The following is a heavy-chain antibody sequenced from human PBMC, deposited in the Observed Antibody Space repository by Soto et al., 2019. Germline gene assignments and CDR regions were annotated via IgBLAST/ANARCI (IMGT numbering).Heavy chain of an antibody. CDR2: IDPSDSYT. CDR3: SKFKYSTSVRYLQH. V-gene: IGHV5-10-1*01. Sequence: PGESLKISCKGSGYSFTSYWISWVRQMPGKGLEWMGRIDPSDSYTNYSPSFQGHVTISADKSISTAYLQWSSLKASDTAMYYCSKFKYSTSVRYLQHWGQGTPVTVSS. D-gene: IGHD6-6*01. CDR1: GYSFTSYW. J-gene: IGHJ1*01.